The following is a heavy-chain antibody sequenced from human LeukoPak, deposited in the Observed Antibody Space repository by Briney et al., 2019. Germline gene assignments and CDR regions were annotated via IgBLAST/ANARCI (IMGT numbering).Heavy chain of an antibody. CDR3: AREPFWSGYYSNLHFDY. D-gene: IGHD3-3*01. J-gene: IGHJ4*02. V-gene: IGHV3-21*01. CDR1: EFTFSSYN. Sequence: GGSLRLSCAASEFTFSSYNMNWVRQAPGKGLEWVSCISGSGKYIYYADSVKGRFTISRDNAKNSLYLQMDSLRAEDTAVYYCAREPFWSGYYSNLHFDYWGQGTLVTVSS. CDR2: ISGSGKYI.